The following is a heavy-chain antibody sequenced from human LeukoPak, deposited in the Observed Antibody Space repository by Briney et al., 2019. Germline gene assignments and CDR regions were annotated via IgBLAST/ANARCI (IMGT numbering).Heavy chain of an antibody. CDR3: ARAGYSYGLAYFDY. Sequence: SVKASCKASGGTFSSYAISWVRQAPGQGLEWMGGIIPIFDTANYAQKFQGRVTITADESTSTAYMELSSLRSEDTAVYYCARAGYSYGLAYFDYWGQGTLVTVSS. CDR2: IIPIFDTA. CDR1: GGTFSSYA. J-gene: IGHJ4*02. V-gene: IGHV1-69*13. D-gene: IGHD5-18*01.